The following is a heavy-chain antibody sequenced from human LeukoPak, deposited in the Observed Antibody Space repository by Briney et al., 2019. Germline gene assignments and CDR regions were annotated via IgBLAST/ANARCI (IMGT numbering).Heavy chain of an antibody. D-gene: IGHD4-23*01. CDR1: GDTFNIHY. J-gene: IGHJ4*02. Sequence: ASLKISCKASGDTFNIHYFHWIRQAPGQGLEWMGIINRVDGIRGNAQTFQGRLMLTKDTSTSTAYMELSSLRSEDTAIYYCASEKNYGGKYFDSWGQGTVVTVSS. V-gene: IGHV1-46*02. CDR3: ASEKNYGGKYFDS. CDR2: INRVDGIR.